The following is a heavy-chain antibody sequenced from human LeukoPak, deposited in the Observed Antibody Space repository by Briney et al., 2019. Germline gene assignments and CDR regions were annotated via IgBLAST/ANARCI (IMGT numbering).Heavy chain of an antibody. CDR2: IYYNGNT. V-gene: IGHV4-39*07. Sequence: PSETLSLTCSVSGGSIRSSNSFWGWIRQPPGERLEWIATIYYNGNTYYNPSLQSRVTISVDTSTSQFSLKLNSVIAADTAVYYCARATAAPSSYFFDHWGQGTLVTVSS. J-gene: IGHJ4*02. D-gene: IGHD6-25*01. CDR1: GGSIRSSNSF. CDR3: ARATAAPSSYFFDH.